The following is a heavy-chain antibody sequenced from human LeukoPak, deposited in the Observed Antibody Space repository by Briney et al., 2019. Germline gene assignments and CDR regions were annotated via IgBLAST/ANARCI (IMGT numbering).Heavy chain of an antibody. CDR1: GGSFSGYY. CDR3: ARGESYYDFWSGYYTPPRY. J-gene: IGHJ4*02. Sequence: SETLSLTCAVYGGSFSGYYWSWIRQPPGKGLEWIGEINHSGNTNYNPSLKSRVTISVDTSKNQFSLKLSSVTAADTAVYYCARGESYYDFWSGYYTPPRYWGQGTLVTVSS. D-gene: IGHD3-3*01. CDR2: INHSGNT. V-gene: IGHV4-34*01.